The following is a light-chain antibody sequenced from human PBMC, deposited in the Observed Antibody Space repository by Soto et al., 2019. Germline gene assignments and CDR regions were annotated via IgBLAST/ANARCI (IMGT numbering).Light chain of an antibody. V-gene: IGKV1-9*01. CDR3: QQLNTFPVT. Sequence: IQLTQSPSSLSASVGDSVTITCRASQGISRYLSWYQQKPGRAPKLLISAASTLQSGVPARFSGRGSGTDFTLSITSLQPEDFATYYCQQLNTFPVTFGGGTKVEIK. CDR2: AAS. CDR1: QGISRY. J-gene: IGKJ4*01.